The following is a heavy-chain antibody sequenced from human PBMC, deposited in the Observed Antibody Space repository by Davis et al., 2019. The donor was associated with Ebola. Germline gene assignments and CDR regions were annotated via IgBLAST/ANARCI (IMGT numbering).Heavy chain of an antibody. CDR1: GFTFSNAW. Sequence: PGGSLRLSCAASGFTFSNAWMSWVRQAPGRGLEWVAVISYDGSNKYYADSVKGRFTISRDNSKNTLYLQMNSLRAEDTAVYYCARECYDSSGYYYGLPGDYWGQGTLVTVSS. CDR2: ISYDGSNK. V-gene: IGHV3-30-3*01. CDR3: ARECYDSSGYYYGLPGDY. J-gene: IGHJ4*02. D-gene: IGHD3-22*01.